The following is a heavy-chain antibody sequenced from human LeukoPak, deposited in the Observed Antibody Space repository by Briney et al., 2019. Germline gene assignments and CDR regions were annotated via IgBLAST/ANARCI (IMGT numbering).Heavy chain of an antibody. D-gene: IGHD2-15*01. J-gene: IGHJ4*02. Sequence: PRGSLRLSCAASGFTFSSYAMSWVRQAPGKGLEWVSAISGSGGSTYYADSVKGRFTISRDNSKNTLYLQMNSLRAEDTAVYYCAKSASCSGGSCYYVALDYWGQGTLVTVSS. CDR1: GFTFSSYA. CDR2: ISGSGGST. CDR3: AKSASCSGGSCYYVALDY. V-gene: IGHV3-23*01.